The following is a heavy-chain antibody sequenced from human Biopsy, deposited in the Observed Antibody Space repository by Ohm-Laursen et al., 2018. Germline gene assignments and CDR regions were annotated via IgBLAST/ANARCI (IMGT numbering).Heavy chain of an antibody. CDR1: RFTFSTYG. D-gene: IGHD3-10*01. J-gene: IGHJ6*02. CDR3: VKDRGAAGTDYYYGMDV. CDR2: ISFDGSDQ. Sequence: SLRLSCSATRFTFSTYGMHWVRQAPGKGLEWVAVISFDGSDQKYADSVKGRFTISRDNSKNTLYLQMNSLRAEDTAVFYCVKDRGAAGTDYYYGMDVWGQGTTVTVSS. V-gene: IGHV3-30*18.